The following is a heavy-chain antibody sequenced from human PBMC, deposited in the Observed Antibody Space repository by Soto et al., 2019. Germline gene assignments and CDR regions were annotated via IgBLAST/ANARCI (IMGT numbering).Heavy chain of an antibody. CDR2: INHSGST. V-gene: IGHV4-34*01. CDR1: GGSFSGYY. D-gene: IGHD3-3*01. J-gene: IGHJ4*02. CDR3: ARGFYDFWSGYFLRVPASTFDY. Sequence: PSETLSLTCAVYGGSFSGYYWSWIRQPPGKGLEWIGEINHSGSTNYNPSLKSRVTISVDTSKNQFSLKLSSVTAADTAVYYCARGFYDFWSGYFLRVPASTFDYWGQGTLVTVSS.